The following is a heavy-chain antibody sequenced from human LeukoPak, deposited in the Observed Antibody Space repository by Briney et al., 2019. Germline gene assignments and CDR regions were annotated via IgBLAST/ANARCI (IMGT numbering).Heavy chain of an antibody. CDR1: GGSISSSSYY. CDR3: ARRGKYYGSGSYFFDY. CDR2: IYYSGST. V-gene: IGHV4-39*01. J-gene: IGHJ4*02. Sequence: SETLSLTCTVSGGSISSSSYYWGWIRQPPGKGLEWIGSIYYSGSTYYNPSLKSRVTIPVDTSKNQFSLKLSSVTAADTAVYYCARRGKYYGSGSYFFDYWGQGTLVTVSS. D-gene: IGHD3-10*01.